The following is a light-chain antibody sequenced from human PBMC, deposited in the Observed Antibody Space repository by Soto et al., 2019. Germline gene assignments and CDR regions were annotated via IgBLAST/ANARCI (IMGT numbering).Light chain of an antibody. CDR2: DAS. CDR3: QQRSNWPPVT. J-gene: IGKJ4*01. V-gene: IGKV3-11*01. CDR1: QSVSSY. Sequence: EIVLTQSPATLSLSPGERATLSCRASQSVSSYLAWYQQKPGQAPRLLIYDASNRATGIPARFSGSGSGTDFTITISTLEPEEFAIYYCQQRSNWPPVTFGGGTKVEIK.